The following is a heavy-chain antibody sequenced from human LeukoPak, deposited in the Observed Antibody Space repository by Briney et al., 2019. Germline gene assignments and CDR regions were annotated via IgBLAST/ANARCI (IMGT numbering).Heavy chain of an antibody. CDR2: IYYSGST. J-gene: IGHJ4*02. CDR1: GDSISSGDYY. D-gene: IGHD4-17*01. Sequence: SQTLSPTCSVSGDSISSGDYYWSWIRQPPGKELEWIAYIYYSGSTNYNPSLKSRVTMSVDTSKSQVSLKLSSVTAADSAVYYCARGTAYGDTGSFDYWGQGTLVTVSP. CDR3: ARGTAYGDTGSFDY. V-gene: IGHV4-61*08.